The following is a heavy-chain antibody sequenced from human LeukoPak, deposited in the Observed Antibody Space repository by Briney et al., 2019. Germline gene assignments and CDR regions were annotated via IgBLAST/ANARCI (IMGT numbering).Heavy chain of an antibody. CDR3: ARQDYYDSSGQNWFDP. CDR2: ISHGGST. CDR1: GGSFSGHF. J-gene: IGHJ5*02. V-gene: IGHV4-34*01. D-gene: IGHD3-22*01. Sequence: SETLSLTCAVYGGSFSGHFWSWIRQPPGKGLEWIGEISHGGSTNYNPSLKSRVTISVDTSKNQYSLKLSSVTAADTAVYYCARQDYYDSSGQNWFDPWGQGTPVTVSS.